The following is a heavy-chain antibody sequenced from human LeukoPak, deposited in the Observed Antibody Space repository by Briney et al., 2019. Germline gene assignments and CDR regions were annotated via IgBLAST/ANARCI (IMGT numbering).Heavy chain of an antibody. V-gene: IGHV3-23*01. CDR1: GFTFSSYA. CDR3: AKVFRRFGVKKPHDY. D-gene: IGHD3-10*01. Sequence: PGGSLRLSCAASGFTFSSYAMSWVRQAPGKGLEWVSAISGSGGSTYYADSVKGRFTISRDNSKNTLYLQMNSLRAGDTAVYYCAKVFRRFGVKKPHDYWGQGTLVTVSS. J-gene: IGHJ4*02. CDR2: ISGSGGST.